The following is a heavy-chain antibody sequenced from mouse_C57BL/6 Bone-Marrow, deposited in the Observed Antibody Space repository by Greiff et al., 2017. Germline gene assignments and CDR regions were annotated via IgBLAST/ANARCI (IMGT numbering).Heavy chain of an antibody. V-gene: IGHV1-81*01. CDR1: GYTFTSYG. D-gene: IGHD1-1*01. J-gene: IGHJ2*01. CDR3: AYYYGSPYYFDY. CDR2: IYPRSGNT. Sequence: QVQLKQSGAELARPGASVQLSCKASGYTFTSYGISWVKQRTGQGLEWIGEIYPRSGNTYYNEKFKGKATLTADKSSSTAYMELRSLTSEDSAFYFCAYYYGSPYYFDYWGQGTTLTVSS.